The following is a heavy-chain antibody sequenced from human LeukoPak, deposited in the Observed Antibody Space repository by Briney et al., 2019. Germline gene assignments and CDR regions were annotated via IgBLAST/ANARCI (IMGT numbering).Heavy chain of an antibody. D-gene: IGHD3-10*01. CDR3: ARALMVRGVIDY. V-gene: IGHV3-53*01. J-gene: IGHJ4*02. CDR2: IHSDGST. CDR1: GFSVSNNY. Sequence: GGSLRLSCEASGFSVSNNYMSWVRQAPGKGLEGVSSIHSDGSTYYADSVKGRFTISRDNSKNTLYLQMNSLRAEDTAVYYCARALMVRGVIDYWGQGTLVTVSS.